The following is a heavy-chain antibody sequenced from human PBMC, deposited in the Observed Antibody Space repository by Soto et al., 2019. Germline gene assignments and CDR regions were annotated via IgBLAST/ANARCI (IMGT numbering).Heavy chain of an antibody. V-gene: IGHV3-30-3*01. CDR1: GFTFSSYA. CDR2: ISYDGSNK. CDR3: ARVPSSSGRAHFDY. D-gene: IGHD2-15*01. J-gene: IGHJ4*02. Sequence: QVQLVESGGGVVQPGRSLRLSCAASGFTFSSYAMHWVRQAPGKGLEWVAVISYDGSNKYYADSVKGRFTISRDNSKNTLYRQMNSLRAEDTAVYYCARVPSSSGRAHFDYGGQGTLVTVSS.